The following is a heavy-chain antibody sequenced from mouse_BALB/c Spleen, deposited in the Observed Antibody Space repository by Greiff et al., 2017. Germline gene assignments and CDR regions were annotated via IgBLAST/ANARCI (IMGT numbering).Heavy chain of an antibody. CDR3: VRDGGVYYYGSSNYWYFDV. D-gene: IGHD1-1*01. Sequence: VKLVESGPGLVAPSQSLSITCTVSGFSLTSYDISWIRQPPGKGLEWLGVIWTGGGTNYNSAFMSRLSISKDNSKSQVFLKMNSLQTDDTAIYYCVRDGGVYYYGSSNYWYFDVWGAGTTVTVSS. V-gene: IGHV2-9-2*01. CDR2: IWTGGGT. J-gene: IGHJ1*01. CDR1: GFSLTSYD.